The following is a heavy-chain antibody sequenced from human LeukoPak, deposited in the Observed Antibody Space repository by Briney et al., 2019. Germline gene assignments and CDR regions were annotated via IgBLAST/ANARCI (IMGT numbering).Heavy chain of an antibody. Sequence: GGSLRLSCEAPGFTFSRYRMYWVRDAPGKGLERVSRMMGDGVFIRYTESVRGRFTISRDNAKNTLFLEMNSLRVDDTAIYYCARDAEDSSGWTFDYWGQGTLVTVSA. V-gene: IGHV3-74*01. CDR3: ARDAEDSSGWTFDY. CDR2: MMGDGVFI. D-gene: IGHD6-19*01. J-gene: IGHJ4*02. CDR1: GFTFSRYR.